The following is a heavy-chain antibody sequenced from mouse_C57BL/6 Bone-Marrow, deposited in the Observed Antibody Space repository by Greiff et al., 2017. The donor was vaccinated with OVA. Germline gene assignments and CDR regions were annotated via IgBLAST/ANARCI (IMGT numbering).Heavy chain of an antibody. D-gene: IGHD1-1*01. V-gene: IGHV1-80*01. J-gene: IGHJ2*01. CDR1: GYAFSSYW. Sequence: VKLVESGAELVKPGASVKISCKASGYAFSSYWMNWVKQRPGKGLEWIGQIYPGDGDTNYNGKFKGKATLTADKSSSTAYMQLSSLTSEDSAVYFCARDYYGREDYWGQGTTLTVSS. CDR2: IYPGDGDT. CDR3: ARDYYGREDY.